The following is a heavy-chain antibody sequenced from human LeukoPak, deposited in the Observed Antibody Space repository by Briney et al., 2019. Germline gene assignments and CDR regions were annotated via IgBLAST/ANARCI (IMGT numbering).Heavy chain of an antibody. V-gene: IGHV5-51*01. CDR1: GYSFTNYW. Sequence: GESLKISCKGSGYSFTNYWIGWVRQMPGKGLEWMGIIYPGDSDTRYSPSFQGQVTISADKSISTAYLQWSSLKASDTAMYYCARRGRIAVAGAAYYYGMDVWGQGTLVTVSS. J-gene: IGHJ6*02. D-gene: IGHD6-19*01. CDR3: ARRGRIAVAGAAYYYGMDV. CDR2: IYPGDSDT.